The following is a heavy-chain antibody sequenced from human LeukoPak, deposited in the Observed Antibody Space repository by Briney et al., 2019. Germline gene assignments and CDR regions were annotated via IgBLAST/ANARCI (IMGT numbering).Heavy chain of an antibody. CDR2: FDPEDGET. D-gene: IGHD3-22*01. Sequence: GVSVKVSCKVSGYTLTELSMHWVRQAPGKGLEWMGGFDPEDGETIYAQKFQGRVTMTEDTSTDTAYMELSSLRSEDTAVYYCATEYYYDSSGYYWRAFDIWGQGTMVTVSS. CDR1: GYTLTELS. V-gene: IGHV1-24*01. J-gene: IGHJ3*02. CDR3: ATEYYYDSSGYYWRAFDI.